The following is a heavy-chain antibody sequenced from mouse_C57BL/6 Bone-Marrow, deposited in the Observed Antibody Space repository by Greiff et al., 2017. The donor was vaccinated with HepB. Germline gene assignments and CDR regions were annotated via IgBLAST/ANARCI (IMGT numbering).Heavy chain of an antibody. D-gene: IGHD1-1*01. CDR3: ARSGVLLRSLYAMDY. V-gene: IGHV1-81*01. CDR1: GYTFTSYG. Sequence: QVHVKQSGAELARPGASVKLSCKASGYTFTSYGISWVKQRTGQGLEWIGEIYPRSGNTYYNEKFKGKATLTADKSSSTAYMELRSLTSEDSAVYFCARSGVLLRSLYAMDYWGQGTSVTVSS. J-gene: IGHJ4*01. CDR2: IYPRSGNT.